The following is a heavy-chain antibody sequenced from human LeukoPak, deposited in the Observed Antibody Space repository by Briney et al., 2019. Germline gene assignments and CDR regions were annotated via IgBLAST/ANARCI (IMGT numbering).Heavy chain of an antibody. CDR3: ARERGRLRSLEWSFDY. V-gene: IGHV1-69*05. CDR2: IIPIFGTA. Sequence: SVKVSCKASGGTFSSYAISWVRQAPGQGLEWMGRIIPIFGTANYAQKFQGRVTITTDESTSTAYMELSSLRSEDTAVYYCARERGRLRSLEWSFDYWGQGTLVTVSS. J-gene: IGHJ4*02. D-gene: IGHD3-3*01. CDR1: GGTFSSYA.